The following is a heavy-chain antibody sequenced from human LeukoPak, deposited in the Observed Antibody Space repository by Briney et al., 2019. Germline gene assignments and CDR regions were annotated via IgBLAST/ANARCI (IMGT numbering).Heavy chain of an antibody. D-gene: IGHD3-22*01. J-gene: IGHJ4*02. CDR3: ARTRAGGYSYYFDN. CDR2: IYYSGST. V-gene: IGHV4-39*07. CDR1: GGSISSSSYY. Sequence: SETLSLTCTVSGGSISSSSYYWGWIRQPPGKGLEWTGSIYYSGSTYYNPSLKSRVTISVDTSKNQFSLKLSSVTAADTAVYYCARTRAGGYSYYFDNWGQGTLVTVSS.